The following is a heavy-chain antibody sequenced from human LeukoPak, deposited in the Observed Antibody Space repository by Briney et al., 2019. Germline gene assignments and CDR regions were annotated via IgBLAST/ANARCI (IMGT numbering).Heavy chain of an antibody. D-gene: IGHD4-17*01. CDR3: AKEIYGDSTGGRFQH. Sequence: PGGSLRLSCAASGFTFSDYYMSWIRQAPGKGLEWVSVISGSGGSTYYADSVKGRFTTSRDNSKNTLYLQMNSLRAEDTAVYYCAKEIYGDSTGGRFQHWGQGTLVTVSS. J-gene: IGHJ1*01. CDR2: ISGSGGST. CDR1: GFTFSDYY. V-gene: IGHV3-23*01.